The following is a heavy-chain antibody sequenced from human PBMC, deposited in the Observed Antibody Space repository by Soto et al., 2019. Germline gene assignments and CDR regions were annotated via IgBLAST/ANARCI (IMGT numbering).Heavy chain of an antibody. V-gene: IGHV3-21*01. Sequence: GSLRLSCAASGFTFSSYSMNWVRQAPGKGLEWVSSISSSSSYIYYADSVKGRFTISRDNAKNSLYLQMNSLRAEDTAVYYCARAGRNGGAHAFDIWGQGTMVTVSS. D-gene: IGHD3-16*01. CDR2: ISSSSSYI. CDR1: GFTFSSYS. J-gene: IGHJ3*02. CDR3: ARAGRNGGAHAFDI.